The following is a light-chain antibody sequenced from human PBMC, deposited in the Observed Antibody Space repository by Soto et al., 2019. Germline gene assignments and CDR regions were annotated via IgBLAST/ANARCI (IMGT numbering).Light chain of an antibody. CDR2: GNS. J-gene: IGLJ7*01. V-gene: IGLV1-40*01. CDR1: SSNIGAGYD. Sequence: QSVLTQPPSVSGAPGQRVTISCTGSSSNIGAGYDVHWYQQLPGTAPKLLIYGNSNRPSGVTDRFSGSKSGTSASLAITGIQAEDEADYYSQSYDSSLSGFAVFGGGTQLTVL. CDR3: QSYDSSLSGFAV.